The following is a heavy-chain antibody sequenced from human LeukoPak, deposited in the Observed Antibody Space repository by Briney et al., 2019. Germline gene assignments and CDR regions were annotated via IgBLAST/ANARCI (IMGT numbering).Heavy chain of an antibody. CDR2: ISWNSSSI. Sequence: GGSLRLSCAASGFTFGDYAMHWVRQAPGKGLEWVSGISWNSSSICYADSVKGRFTISRDNAKNSLYLQMNSLRAEDTALYYCAKDSIAAAGLRRAYYYYGMDVWGQGTTVTVSS. J-gene: IGHJ6*02. CDR1: GFTFGDYA. V-gene: IGHV3-9*01. CDR3: AKDSIAAAGLRRAYYYYGMDV. D-gene: IGHD6-13*01.